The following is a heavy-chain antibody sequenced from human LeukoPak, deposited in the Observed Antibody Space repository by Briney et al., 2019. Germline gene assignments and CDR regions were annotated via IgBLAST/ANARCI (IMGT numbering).Heavy chain of an antibody. J-gene: IGHJ6*03. CDR3: ARGFSSTSCYTGGLCYYYYMDV. CDR1: GGTFSSYA. Sequence: ASVKVSCKASGGTFSSYAISWVRQAPGQGLEWMGGIIPIFGTANYAQKFQGRVTITTDESTSTAYMELSSLRSEDTAVYYCARGFSSTSCYTGGLCYYYYMDVWGKGTTVTVSS. D-gene: IGHD2-2*02. CDR2: IIPIFGTA. V-gene: IGHV1-69*05.